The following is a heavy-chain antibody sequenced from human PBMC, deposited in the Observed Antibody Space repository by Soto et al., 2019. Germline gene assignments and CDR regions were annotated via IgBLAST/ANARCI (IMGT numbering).Heavy chain of an antibody. Sequence: PGESLKISCKGSGYSFTSYWIGWVRQMPGKGLEWMGIIYPGDSDTRYSPSFQGQVTISADKSISTAYLQWSSLKASDTAMYYCARQLRDYYYYMDVWGKGTTVTVSS. V-gene: IGHV5-51*01. CDR3: ARQLRDYYYYMDV. J-gene: IGHJ6*03. CDR2: IYPGDSDT. D-gene: IGHD2-21*01. CDR1: GYSFTSYW.